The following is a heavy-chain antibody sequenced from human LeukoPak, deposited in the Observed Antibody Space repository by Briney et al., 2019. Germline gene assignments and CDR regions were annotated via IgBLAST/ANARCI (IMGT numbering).Heavy chain of an antibody. V-gene: IGHV3-23*01. D-gene: IGHD2-2*01. CDR1: GFTFSIYA. CDR2: ISDSGRNT. J-gene: IGHJ5*02. Sequence: GGSLRLSCAASGFTFSIYAMNWVRQAPGKGLEWVSGISDSGRNTYYSDSVKGRFTISRDNSESTVYLQMNSLTAEDTAQYYCATGCVGSPNCQTNGYDHWGQGTLVTVSS. CDR3: ATGCVGSPNCQTNGYDH.